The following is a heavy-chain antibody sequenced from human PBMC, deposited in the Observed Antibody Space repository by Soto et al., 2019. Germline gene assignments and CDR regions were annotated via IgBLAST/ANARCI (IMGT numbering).Heavy chain of an antibody. CDR2: ISYDGNNK. CDR3: SREGAVQSAIGHYYYGMDV. D-gene: IGHD2-2*02. V-gene: IGHV3-30-3*01. Sequence: VQLVESGGGVVQPGRSLRLSCAASEFTFSKFDMHWVRQAPGKGLEWVAVISYDGNNKDYADSVKGRFSISRDNSKNTLSLQINSLRAEDTAVYYCSREGAVQSAIGHYYYGMDVWGQGTTVTVSS. J-gene: IGHJ6*02. CDR1: EFTFSKFD.